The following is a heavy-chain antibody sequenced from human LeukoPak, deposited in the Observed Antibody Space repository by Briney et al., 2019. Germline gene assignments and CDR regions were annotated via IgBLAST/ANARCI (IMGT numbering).Heavy chain of an antibody. CDR2: INSDGSWT. D-gene: IGHD3-3*01. J-gene: IGHJ4*02. Sequence: GGSLRLSCAASGNYWMHWVRQAPGKGLVWVSHINSDGSWTSYADSVKGRFTISRDNSKNTLYLQMNSLRAEDTAVYYCARGGVARFDYWGQGTLVTVSS. CDR3: ARGGVARFDY. V-gene: IGHV3-74*01. CDR1: GNYW.